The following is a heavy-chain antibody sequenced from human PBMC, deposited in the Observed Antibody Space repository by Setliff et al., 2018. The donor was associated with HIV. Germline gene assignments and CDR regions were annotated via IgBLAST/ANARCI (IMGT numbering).Heavy chain of an antibody. Sequence: SETLSLTCAVYGPSFTGYYWNWIRQLPGKAFEWIGEINHSGVTYYNPSFKSRVNISLDLSKNQFSLRLTGLSGADTAIYYCARGNYYNLWADPFDYWGQGTLVTVSS. V-gene: IGHV4-34*01. D-gene: IGHD3-3*01. J-gene: IGHJ4*02. CDR2: INHSGVT. CDR1: GPSFTGYY. CDR3: ARGNYYNLWADPFDY.